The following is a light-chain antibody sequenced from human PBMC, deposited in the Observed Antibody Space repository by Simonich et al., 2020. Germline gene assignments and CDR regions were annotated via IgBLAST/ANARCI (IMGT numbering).Light chain of an antibody. V-gene: IGLV2-23*01. CDR1: SSDVGGYNY. CDR3: CSYAGSSTWV. J-gene: IGLJ3*02. CDR2: EGS. Sequence: QSALTQPASVSGSPGQSITISCTGTSSDVGGYNYVSWYQKHPGKAPKIMIYEGSKRPSGVSNRFSGSKSGNTASLTISGLQAEDEADYYCCSYAGSSTWVFGGGTKLTVL.